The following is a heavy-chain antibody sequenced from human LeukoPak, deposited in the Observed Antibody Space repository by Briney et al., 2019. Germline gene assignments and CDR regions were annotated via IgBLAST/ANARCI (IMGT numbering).Heavy chain of an antibody. D-gene: IGHD2-21*02. CDR3: TRIGRFQPSCCGGACYFDS. CDR2: IYPGDSDT. V-gene: IGHV5-51*07. Sequence: GASLKISWKVSGSIFITYLIGGLHQPPGKGLEWMGIIYPGDSDTNSKTSFQGQVTISANKSITPAFLQWSSLTDSAPAFYCSTRIGRFQPSCCGGACYFDSWGQGTLVTVS. J-gene: IGHJ4*02. CDR1: GSIFITYL.